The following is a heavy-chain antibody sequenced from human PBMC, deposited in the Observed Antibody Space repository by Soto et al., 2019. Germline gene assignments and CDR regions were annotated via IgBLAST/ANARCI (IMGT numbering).Heavy chain of an antibody. CDR3: ATSGQQLKGYYFDY. V-gene: IGHV1-24*01. J-gene: IGHJ4*02. D-gene: IGHD6-13*01. CDR2: FDPEDGET. Sequence: ASVKVSCKVSGYTLTELSMHWVRQAPGKGLEWMGGFDPEDGETIYAQKFQGRVTMTEDTSTDTAYMELSSLRSEDTAVYYCATSGQQLKGYYFDYWGQGTLVTVSS. CDR1: GYTLTELS.